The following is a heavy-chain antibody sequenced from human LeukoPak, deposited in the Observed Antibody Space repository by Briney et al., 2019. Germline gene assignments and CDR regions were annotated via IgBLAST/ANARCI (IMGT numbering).Heavy chain of an antibody. CDR1: GGSISSYY. V-gene: IGHV4-59*01. CDR3: AREEVVDGYKFLDY. CDR2: IYYSGST. Sequence: SETLSLTCTVSGGSISSYYWSWIRQPPGKGLGWIGYIYYSGSTNYNPPLKSRVTISVDTSKNQFSLKLSSVTAADTAVYYGAREEVVDGYKFLDYWGQGTLVTVSS. J-gene: IGHJ4*02. D-gene: IGHD5-24*01.